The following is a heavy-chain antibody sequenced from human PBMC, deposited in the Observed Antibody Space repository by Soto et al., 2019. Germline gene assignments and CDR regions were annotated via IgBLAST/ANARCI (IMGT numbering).Heavy chain of an antibody. V-gene: IGHV1-69*01. J-gene: IGHJ6*02. CDR1: GGTFSSYA. CDR2: IIPIFGTA. Sequence: QVQLVQSGAEVKKPGSSVKVSCKASGGTFSSYAISWVRQAPGQGLEWMGGIIPIFGTANYAQKFQGRVTITADESTSTAYMELSSLRSENTAVYYCARSWVAADGYPNIPPYYYYGMDVWGQGTTVTVSS. D-gene: IGHD6-13*01. CDR3: ARSWVAADGYPNIPPYYYYGMDV.